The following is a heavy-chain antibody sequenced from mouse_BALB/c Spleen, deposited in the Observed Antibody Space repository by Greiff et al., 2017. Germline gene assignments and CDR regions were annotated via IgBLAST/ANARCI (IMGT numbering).Heavy chain of an antibody. CDR2: IDPYYGGT. V-gene: IGHV1-39*01. J-gene: IGHJ3*01. Sequence: VQLQQSGPELVKPGASVKISCTASGYSFNGYNMNWVQQSNGKSLEWIGNIDPYYGGTSYNQKFKGKATLTVDKSSSTAYMQRKSLTSEDSAVYDCARVDYGQTVPFADWGQGTLVTVSA. D-gene: IGHD1-2*01. CDR3: ARVDYGQTVPFAD. CDR1: GYSFNGYN.